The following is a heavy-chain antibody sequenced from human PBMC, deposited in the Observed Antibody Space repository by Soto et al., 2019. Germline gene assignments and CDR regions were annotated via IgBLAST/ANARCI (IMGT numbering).Heavy chain of an antibody. CDR1: GGSISSGGYS. Sequence: QLQLQESGSGLVKPSQTLSLTCAVSGGSISSGGYSWSWVRQPPGKGLEWIGYIYHSGSTYYNPSLKSRVTISVDRSKNQFSLKLSSVTAADTAVYYCAREDYYDSSGYQNWGQGTLVTVSS. CDR2: IYHSGST. V-gene: IGHV4-30-2*01. CDR3: AREDYYDSSGYQN. J-gene: IGHJ4*02. D-gene: IGHD3-22*01.